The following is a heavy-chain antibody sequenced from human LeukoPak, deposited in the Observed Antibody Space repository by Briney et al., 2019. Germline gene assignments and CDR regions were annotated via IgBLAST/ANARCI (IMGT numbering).Heavy chain of an antibody. Sequence: GGSLTLSCAASGFTFSTYAMHWVRQAPGKGLEWVGVISYDGSEKYYADSVRGRFTISRDNSKNTLYLQMSSLRSDDMAVYYCAREYSSGWKNWFAPWGQGTLVTVSS. V-gene: IGHV3-30*04. CDR3: AREYSSGWKNWFAP. CDR2: ISYDGSEK. J-gene: IGHJ5*02. CDR1: GFTFSTYA. D-gene: IGHD6-19*01.